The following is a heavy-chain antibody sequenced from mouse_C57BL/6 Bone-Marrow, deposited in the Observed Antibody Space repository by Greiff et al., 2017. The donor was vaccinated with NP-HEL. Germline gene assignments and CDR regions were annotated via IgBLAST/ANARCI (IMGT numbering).Heavy chain of an antibody. CDR3: ARWGNPKFITTVVAFDY. CDR1: GYTFTSYW. CDR2: IDPSDSET. J-gene: IGHJ2*01. D-gene: IGHD1-1*01. V-gene: IGHV1-52*01. Sequence: QVQLQQPGAELVRPGSSVKLSCKASGYTFTSYWMHWVKQRPIQGLEWIGNIDPSDSETHYNQKFKDKATLTVDKSSSTAYMQLSSLTSEDSAVYYCARWGNPKFITTVVAFDYWRQGTTLTVSS.